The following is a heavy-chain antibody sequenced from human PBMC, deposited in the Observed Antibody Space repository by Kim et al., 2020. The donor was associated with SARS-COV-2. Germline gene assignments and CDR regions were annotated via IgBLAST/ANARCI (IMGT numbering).Heavy chain of an antibody. Sequence: YADSVKGRFTIARDNSKNTLYLQMNSLRAEDTAVYYCAKDGTVGATYFDFWGQGTLVTVSS. CDR3: AKDGTVGATYFDF. V-gene: IGHV3-33*06. D-gene: IGHD1-26*01. J-gene: IGHJ4*02.